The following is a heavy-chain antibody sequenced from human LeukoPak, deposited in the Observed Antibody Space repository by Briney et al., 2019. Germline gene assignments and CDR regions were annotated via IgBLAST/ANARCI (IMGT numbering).Heavy chain of an antibody. J-gene: IGHJ5*02. CDR1: GYTFTSYG. V-gene: IGHV1-69*13. CDR2: IIPIFGTA. D-gene: IGHD2-2*01. CDR3: ARSPSYCSSTSCYSRAWFDP. Sequence: GASVKVSCKASGYTFTSYGISWVRQAPGQGLEWMGGIIPIFGTANYAQKFQGRVTITADESTSTAYMELSSLRSEDTAVYYCARSPSYCSSTSCYSRAWFDPWGQGTLVTVSS.